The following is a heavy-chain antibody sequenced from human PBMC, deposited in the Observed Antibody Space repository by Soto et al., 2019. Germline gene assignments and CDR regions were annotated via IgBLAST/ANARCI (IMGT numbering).Heavy chain of an antibody. CDR2: IVVGSGNA. CDR1: GFTFTSST. Sequence: QMQLLQSGPEVKQPGTSVKVSCKASGFTFTSSTVQWVRQARGQRLEWIGRIVVGSGNADYVQKVQERVTLRREMSTSTADMDMSRLMSEETAVYCCAEDVGLNPEYYGLDVWGQGTTVTVSS. D-gene: IGHD3-16*01. CDR3: AEDVGLNPEYYGLDV. V-gene: IGHV1-58*01. J-gene: IGHJ6*02.